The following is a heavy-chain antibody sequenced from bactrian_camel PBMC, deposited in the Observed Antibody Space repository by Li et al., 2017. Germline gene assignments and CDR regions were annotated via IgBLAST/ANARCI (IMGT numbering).Heavy chain of an antibody. Sequence: QVQLVESGGDEVQPGGSLRLACKASESVYSSYWWMTWFRQAPGKEREGVAAIDRDGEISYADSVKRRFTISKDNAKNTLYLQMNNLKPEDSAMYYCAAEPGLQVVNLREIYGKAENFEYWGQGTQVTVS. CDR2: IDRDGEI. CDR3: AAEPGLQVVNLREIYGKAENFEY. CDR1: ESVYSSYW. D-gene: IGHD1*01. V-gene: IGHV3S26*01. J-gene: IGHJ4*01.